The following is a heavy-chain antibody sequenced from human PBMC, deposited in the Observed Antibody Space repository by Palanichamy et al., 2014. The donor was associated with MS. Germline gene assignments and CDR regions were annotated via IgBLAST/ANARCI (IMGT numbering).Heavy chain of an antibody. V-gene: IGHV3-23*01. D-gene: IGHD3-16*01. CDR3: AKMGLRLGSDY. CDR2: ITSSGGAT. Sequence: EVQLLESGGGLLQPGGSLRLSCAASGFTFSTYAMSWVRQAPGKGLQWVSTITSSGGATYYADAVKGRFTISRDNSKNTLYLQMNSLRAEDTAVYYCAKMGLRLGSDYWGQGTLVTVSS. CDR1: GFTFSTYA. J-gene: IGHJ4*02.